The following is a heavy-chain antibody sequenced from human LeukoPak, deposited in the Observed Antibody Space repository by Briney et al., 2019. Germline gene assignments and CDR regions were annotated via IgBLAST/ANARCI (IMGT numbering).Heavy chain of an antibody. CDR1: GGSISSYY. V-gene: IGHV4-59*08. CDR3: ARHRYGDSVGDY. CDR2: IYYSGST. J-gene: IGHJ4*02. Sequence: SETLSLTCTVSGGSISSYYWSWIRQPPGKGLEWIGYIYYSGSTNYNPSLKSRATISVDTPKNQFSLKLSSVTAADTAVYYCARHRYGDSVGDYWGQGTLVTVSS. D-gene: IGHD4-17*01.